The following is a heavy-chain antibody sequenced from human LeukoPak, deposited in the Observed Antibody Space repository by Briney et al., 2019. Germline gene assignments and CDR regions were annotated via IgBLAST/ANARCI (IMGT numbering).Heavy chain of an antibody. Sequence: GGSLRLSCTASGFNFGIYGMHWVRQAPGKGLEWVAVMWDDGTNEYYVESVKGRFTISRDNGKRTLYLQMNSLRVEDTAVYYCANPSIAAAGGENWFDPWGQGTLVTVSS. CDR2: MWDDGTNE. CDR1: GFNFGIYG. CDR3: ANPSIAAAGGENWFDP. V-gene: IGHV3-33*06. D-gene: IGHD6-13*01. J-gene: IGHJ5*02.